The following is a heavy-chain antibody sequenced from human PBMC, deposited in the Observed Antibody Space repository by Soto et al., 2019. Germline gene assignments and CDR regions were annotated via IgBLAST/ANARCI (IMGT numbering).Heavy chain of an antibody. CDR2: ISGYNSNT. CDR1: GYTFKKYG. CDR3: ARASPYIAMAEGLLDF. V-gene: IGHV1-18*01. D-gene: IGHD6-19*01. J-gene: IGHJ4*02. Sequence: QVQLVQSGGEVKKPGASVKVSCKASGYTFKKYGISWLRQAPGQGPEWMGWISGYNSNTNYAQKFQGRVTVTTDPSTTTGFMELTNLRPDDTALYYCARASPYIAMAEGLLDFWGQGTLVTVSS.